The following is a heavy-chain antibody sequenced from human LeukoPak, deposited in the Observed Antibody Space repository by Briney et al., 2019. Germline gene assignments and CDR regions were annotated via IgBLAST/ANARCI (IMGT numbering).Heavy chain of an antibody. V-gene: IGHV3-30*18. CDR3: AKANSGHLYYFDY. D-gene: IGHD1-26*01. CDR2: ISYDGSNK. Sequence: GGSLRLSCAASGFTFSSYGMHWVRQAPGKGLEWVAVISYDGSNKYYADSVKGRFTISRDNSKNTLYLQMNSLRAEDTAVYYCAKANSGHLYYFDYWGQGTLVTVSS. CDR1: GFTFSSYG. J-gene: IGHJ4*02.